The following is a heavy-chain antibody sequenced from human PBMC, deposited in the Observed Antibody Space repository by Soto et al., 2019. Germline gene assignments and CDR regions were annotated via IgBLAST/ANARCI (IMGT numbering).Heavy chain of an antibody. V-gene: IGHV3-21*01. J-gene: IGHJ4*02. Sequence: EVQLVESGGGLVKPGGSLRLSCAASGFTFSSYSMNWVRQAPGKGLEWVSSISSSSSYIYYADSVKGRFTISRDNAKNSLYLQMNTLGAEDTAVYYCARDQVAANVRAFDYWGQGTLVTVSS. CDR1: GFTFSSYS. CDR2: ISSSSSYI. D-gene: IGHD2-15*01. CDR3: ARDQVAANVRAFDY.